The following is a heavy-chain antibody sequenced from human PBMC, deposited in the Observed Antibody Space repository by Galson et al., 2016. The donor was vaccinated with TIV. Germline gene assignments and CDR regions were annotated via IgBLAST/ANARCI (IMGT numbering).Heavy chain of an antibody. CDR2: TYYRSKRYN. J-gene: IGHJ4*02. V-gene: IGHV6-1*01. CDR3: ARATPSVFGVVMTLDY. D-gene: IGHD3-3*01. Sequence: CAISGDSVSSNSAAWNWIRQSPSRGLGWLGRTYYRSKRYNDYALSVKSRITINPDTSKKQVSMQLHSVTPEDTAVYYCARATPSVFGVVMTLDYWGQGTLVTVSS. CDR1: GDSVSSNSAA.